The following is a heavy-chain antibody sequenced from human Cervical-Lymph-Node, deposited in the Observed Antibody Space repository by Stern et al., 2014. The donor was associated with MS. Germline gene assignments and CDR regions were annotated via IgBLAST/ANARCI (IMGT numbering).Heavy chain of an antibody. CDR2: ISYDGSNK. CDR3: AKDLISYNYGPPDY. CDR1: GFTFNTYG. Sequence: VQLEESGGGVVQPGRSLRLSCAASGFTFNTYGMHWVRQAPGKGLEWVAVISYDGSNKNYADSVKGRFTISRDNSKNTLYLQMNSLRAEDTAVYYCAKDLISYNYGPPDYWGQGTLVTVSS. J-gene: IGHJ4*02. D-gene: IGHD5-18*01. V-gene: IGHV3-30*18.